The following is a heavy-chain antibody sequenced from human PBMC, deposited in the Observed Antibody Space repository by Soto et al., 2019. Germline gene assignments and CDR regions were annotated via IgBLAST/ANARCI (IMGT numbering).Heavy chain of an antibody. V-gene: IGHV3-30-3*01. D-gene: IGHD6-13*01. CDR3: ARDSCPLAAAGPVGCYYYGMDV. CDR2: ISYDGSNK. J-gene: IGHJ6*02. Sequence: GGSLRLSCAASGFTFSSYAMHWVRQAPGKGLEWVAVISYDGSNKYYADSVKGRFTISRDNSKNTLYLQMNSLRAEDTAVYYCARDSCPLAAAGPVGCYYYGMDVWGQGTTVTVSS. CDR1: GFTFSSYA.